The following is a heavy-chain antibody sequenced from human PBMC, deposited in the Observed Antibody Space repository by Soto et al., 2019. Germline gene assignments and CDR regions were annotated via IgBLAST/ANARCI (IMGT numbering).Heavy chain of an antibody. J-gene: IGHJ4*02. CDR1: GGSISSYY. CDR3: ARTLYSYGPRFDY. Sequence: TSETLSLTCTVSGGSISSYYWSWIRQPPGKGLEWIGYIYYSGSTNYNPSLKSRVTISVDTSKNQFSLKLSSVTAADTAVYYCARTLYSYGPRFDYWGQGTLVIVSS. CDR2: IYYSGST. D-gene: IGHD5-18*01. V-gene: IGHV4-59*01.